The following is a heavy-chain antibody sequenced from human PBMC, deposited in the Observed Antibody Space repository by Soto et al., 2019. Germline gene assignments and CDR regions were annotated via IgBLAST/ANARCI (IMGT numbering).Heavy chain of an antibody. J-gene: IGHJ4*02. D-gene: IGHD2-15*01. V-gene: IGHV3-23*01. CDR2: LSGSGSLS. CDR1: GFTFNTFA. CDR3: ARDRGGALDS. Sequence: GGSLSLSCVVAGFTFNTFAMTWVRQAPGKGLEWVSALSGSGSLSYYAASVKGRFTISRDNSKNTLYLQMNNLRVDETAVYFCARDRGGALDSWGQGTLVTVSS.